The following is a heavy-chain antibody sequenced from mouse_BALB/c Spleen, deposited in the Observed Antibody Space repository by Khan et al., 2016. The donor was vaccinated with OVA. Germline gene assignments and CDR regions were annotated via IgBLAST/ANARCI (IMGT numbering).Heavy chain of an antibody. CDR2: IWSGGIT. CDR3: AKNRNGYFDY. CDR1: GFSLTNYG. V-gene: IGHV2-2*02. D-gene: IGHD1-1*02. Sequence: QVQLKQSGPGLVQPSQSLSITCTVSGFSLTNYGVHWVRQSPGKGLEWLGVIWSGGITDYNETFISRLSISKDISKSQVFLKMISLQANDTAIYYCAKNRNGYFDYWGQGTTLTVSS. J-gene: IGHJ2*01.